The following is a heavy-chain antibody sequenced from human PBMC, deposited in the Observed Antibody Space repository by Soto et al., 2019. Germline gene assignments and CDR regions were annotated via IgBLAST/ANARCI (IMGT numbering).Heavy chain of an antibody. CDR1: GFTFSSYS. J-gene: IGHJ5*02. CDR2: ISSSSGTI. V-gene: IGHV3-48*02. CDR3: AREGGSYNWFDP. D-gene: IGHD3-10*01. Sequence: EVQLVESGGGLVQPGGSLRLSCAASGFTFSSYSMNWVRQAPGKGLEWVSYISSSSGTIFYSDSVKGRFTISRDNAKNSLYLQMNSLRDEDTAVYYCAREGGSYNWFDPWGQGTLVTVSS.